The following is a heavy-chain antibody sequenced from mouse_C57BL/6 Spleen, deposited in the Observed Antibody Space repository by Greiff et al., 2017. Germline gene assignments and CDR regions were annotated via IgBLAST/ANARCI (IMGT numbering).Heavy chain of an antibody. CDR3: ARGSRLPAWFAY. CDR2: IYPGSGST. CDR1: GYTFTSYW. J-gene: IGHJ3*01. D-gene: IGHD5-5*01. Sequence: VQLQQPGAELVKPGASVKMSCKASGYTFTSYWITWVKQRPGQGLEWIGDIYPGSGSTNYNEKFKSKATLTVDTSSSTAYMQLSSLTSEDSAVYYCARGSRLPAWFAYWGQGTLVTVSA. V-gene: IGHV1-55*01.